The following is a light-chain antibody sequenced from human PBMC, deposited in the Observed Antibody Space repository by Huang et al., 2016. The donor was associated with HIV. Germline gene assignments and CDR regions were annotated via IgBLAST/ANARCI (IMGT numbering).Light chain of an antibody. CDR3: QQYYSTPLT. CDR1: QSVLYSSNNNNF. J-gene: IGKJ4*01. Sequence: DIVMTQSPDSLAVSLGGRATINCKSSQSVLYSSNNNNFLAWYQQKPGQPPKLLIYWASTRESGVPDRFSGSGSETDFTLTITSLQAEDVAVYYCQQYYSTPLTFGGGTKVEIK. CDR2: WAS. V-gene: IGKV4-1*01.